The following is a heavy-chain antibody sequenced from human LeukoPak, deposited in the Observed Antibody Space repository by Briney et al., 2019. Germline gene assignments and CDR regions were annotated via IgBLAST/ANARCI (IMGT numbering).Heavy chain of an antibody. D-gene: IGHD5-12*01. J-gene: IGHJ4*02. CDR1: GYTFTGYY. CDR2: INPNSGGT. V-gene: IGHV1-2*02. CDR3: ARDRQWRNAGYSGYDRTKEFDY. Sequence: GASVKVSCKASGYTFTGYYMHWVRQAPGQGLEWMGWINPNSGGTNYAQKFQGRVTMTRDMSTSTVYMELSSLRSEDTAVYYCARDRQWRNAGYSGYDRTKEFDYWGQGTLVTVSS.